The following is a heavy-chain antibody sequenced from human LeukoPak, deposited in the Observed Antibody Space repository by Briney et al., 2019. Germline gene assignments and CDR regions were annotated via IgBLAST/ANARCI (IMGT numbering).Heavy chain of an antibody. D-gene: IGHD6-19*01. Sequence: SQTLSLTCAISGDIVSSNSAAWNWIRRSPSRGLEWLGRTYYRSKWYNDYAVSVKSRITINPDTSKNQFSLQLNSVTPEDTAVYYCARDLAVAGDFYFDYWGQGTLVTVSS. J-gene: IGHJ4*02. CDR1: GDIVSSNSAA. CDR3: ARDLAVAGDFYFDY. V-gene: IGHV6-1*01. CDR2: TYYRSKWYN.